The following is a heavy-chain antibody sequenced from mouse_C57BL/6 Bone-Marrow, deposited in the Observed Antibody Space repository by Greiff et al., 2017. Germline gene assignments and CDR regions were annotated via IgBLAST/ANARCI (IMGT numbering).Heavy chain of an antibody. CDR2: IYPRDGST. CDR1: GYTFTSYD. CDR3: ARSRETAQSIAMDD. V-gene: IGHV1-85*01. J-gene: IGHJ4*01. D-gene: IGHD3-2*02. Sequence: VQLQQSGPELVKPGASVKLSCKASGYTFTSYDINWVKQRPGQGLEWIGWIYPRDGSTKYNEKFTGKATLTVDKSYSTSYMERHSLTSEDSAVYFCARSRETAQSIAMDDWGQGTSVTVSS.